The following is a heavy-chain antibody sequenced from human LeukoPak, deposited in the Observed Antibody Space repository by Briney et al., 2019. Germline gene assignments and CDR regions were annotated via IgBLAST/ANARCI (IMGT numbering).Heavy chain of an antibody. CDR3: AATYGSGSSGYYYYGMDV. CDR2: IYYSGST. Sequence: PSETLSLTCTVSGGSISSYYWSWIRQPPGKGLEWIGYIYYSGSTNYNPSLKSRVTISVGTSKNQFSLKLSSVTAADTAVYYCAATYGSGSSGYYYYGMDVWGQGTTVTVSS. D-gene: IGHD3-10*01. J-gene: IGHJ6*02. CDR1: GGSISSYY. V-gene: IGHV4-59*08.